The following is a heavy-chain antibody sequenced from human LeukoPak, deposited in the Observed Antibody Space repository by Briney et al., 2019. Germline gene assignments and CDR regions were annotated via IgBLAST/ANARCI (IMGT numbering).Heavy chain of an antibody. CDR2: ISGSGGST. D-gene: IGHD3-22*01. J-gene: IGHJ4*02. Sequence: GGSLRLSCAASGFTFSSYAMSWVRQAPGKGLEWVSAISGSGGSTYYADSVKGRFTISRDYFKNTLYLQMNSLRAEDTAVYYCAKGPFTMIVVVITPLNYWGQGTLVTVSS. CDR3: AKGPFTMIVVVITPLNY. V-gene: IGHV3-23*01. CDR1: GFTFSSYA.